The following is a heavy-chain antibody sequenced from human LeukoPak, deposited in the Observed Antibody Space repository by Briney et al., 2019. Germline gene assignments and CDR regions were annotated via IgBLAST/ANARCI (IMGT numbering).Heavy chain of an antibody. CDR2: MSGSGSST. V-gene: IGHV3-23*01. J-gene: IGHJ6*03. CDR3: AKTYTSSRAHYYYYYYMGV. CDR1: GFTLSSYG. D-gene: IGHD6-13*01. Sequence: GGSLRLSCAASGFTLSSYGMNWVRQAPGKGLEWVSGMSGSGSSTYYADSVKGRFTISRDNSKNTLYLQMSSLRAEDTAVYYCAKTYTSSRAHYYYYYYMGVWGKGTTVTISS.